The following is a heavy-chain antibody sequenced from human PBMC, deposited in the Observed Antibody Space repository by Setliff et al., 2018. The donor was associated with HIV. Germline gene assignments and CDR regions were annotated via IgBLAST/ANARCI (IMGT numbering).Heavy chain of an antibody. CDR3: AREIQIAVAAVGWFDP. CDR2: IIPLFGTA. D-gene: IGHD6-13*01. V-gene: IGHV1-69*06. J-gene: IGHJ5*02. CDR1: GGTFRSNA. Sequence: ASVKVSCKASGGTFRSNAISWVRQAPGQGLEWMGGIIPLFGTANYAQKFQGRVTITADKSTSTAYLELNSLRSEDSAIYYCAREIQIAVAAVGWFDPWGPGTLVTVS.